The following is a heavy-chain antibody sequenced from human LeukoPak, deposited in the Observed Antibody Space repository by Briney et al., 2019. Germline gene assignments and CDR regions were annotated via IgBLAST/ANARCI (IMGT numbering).Heavy chain of an antibody. D-gene: IGHD3-22*01. CDR3: ARAESRYYDSSPMDY. V-gene: IGHV1-18*04. CDR1: GYTFTGYY. CDR2: INPNSGNT. J-gene: IGHJ4*02. Sequence: ASVKVSCKATGYTFTGYYMHWVRQAPGQGLKWMGWINPNSGNTNYAQKLQGRVTMTTDTSTSTAYMELRSLRSDDTAVYYCARAESRYYDSSPMDYWGQGTLVTVSS.